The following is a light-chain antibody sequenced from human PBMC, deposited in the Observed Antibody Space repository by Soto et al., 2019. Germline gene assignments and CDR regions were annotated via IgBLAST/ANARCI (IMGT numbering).Light chain of an antibody. CDR2: AAS. CDR1: QGISSY. J-gene: IGKJ5*01. CDR3: QQLNRYPIT. V-gene: IGKV1-9*01. Sequence: IQLTQSPSSLSASVGDRVTITCRASQGISSYLAWYQQKPGKAPKLLIYAASTLQSGVPSRFSGSGSGTDFTLTISSLQPEDVATYYCQQLNRYPITFGQGTRLEIK.